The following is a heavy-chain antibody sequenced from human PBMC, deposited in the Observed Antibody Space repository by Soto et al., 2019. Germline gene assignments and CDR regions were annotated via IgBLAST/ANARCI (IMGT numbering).Heavy chain of an antibody. CDR3: ARERGITGTTICYLVF. Sequence: ASVKVSCKASGYTFTSYYMHWVRQAPVQGLEWMGIINPSGGSTSYAQKFQGRVTMTRDTSTSTVYMELSSLRSEDTAVYYCARERGITGTTICYLVFWGQGTLVTVSS. J-gene: IGHJ4*02. CDR2: INPSGGST. CDR1: GYTFTSYY. D-gene: IGHD1-7*01. V-gene: IGHV1-46*03.